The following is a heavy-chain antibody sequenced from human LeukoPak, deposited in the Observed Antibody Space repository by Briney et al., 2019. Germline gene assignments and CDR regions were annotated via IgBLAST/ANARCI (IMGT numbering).Heavy chain of an antibody. CDR3: ARGARGYSYDDAFDI. CDR1: GFTFSSYS. D-gene: IGHD5-18*01. V-gene: IGHV3-21*01. CDR2: ISSSSSYI. Sequence: GGSLRLSCAASGFTFSSYSMNWVRQAPGKGLEWVSSISSSSSYIYYADSVKGRFTISRDNAKNSLYLQMNSLRAEDTAVYYCARGARGYSYDDAFDIWGQGTMVTVSS. J-gene: IGHJ3*02.